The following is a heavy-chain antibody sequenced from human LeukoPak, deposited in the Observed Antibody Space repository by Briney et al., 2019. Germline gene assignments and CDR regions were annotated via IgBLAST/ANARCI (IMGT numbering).Heavy chain of an antibody. J-gene: IGHJ4*02. Sequence: SETLSLTCTVSGGSSSSGDYYWSWIRQPPGKVVEWIGFISYSGSTYYNPSLKSRVTISVDTSKNQFSLKLSSVTAADTAVYFCARVYYDSSGLTQFDYWGQGTLVTVSS. CDR3: ARVYYDSSGLTQFDY. D-gene: IGHD3-22*01. V-gene: IGHV4-30-4*08. CDR1: GGSSSSGDYY. CDR2: ISYSGST.